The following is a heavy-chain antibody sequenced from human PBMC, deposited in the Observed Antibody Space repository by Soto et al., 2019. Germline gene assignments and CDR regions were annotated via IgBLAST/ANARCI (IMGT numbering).Heavy chain of an antibody. V-gene: IGHV4-31*03. Sequence: QVQLQESGPGLVKPSQTLSRTCTVSGGSISSGGYYWSWIRQDPGKGLEWIGYIYYSGSTYYNPSLKSRVTISVDTSKNQFSLKLSSVTAADTAVYYCSRWWFGELPHFDYWGQGTLVTVSS. CDR1: GGSISSGGYY. D-gene: IGHD3-10*01. CDR3: SRWWFGELPHFDY. CDR2: IYYSGST. J-gene: IGHJ4*02.